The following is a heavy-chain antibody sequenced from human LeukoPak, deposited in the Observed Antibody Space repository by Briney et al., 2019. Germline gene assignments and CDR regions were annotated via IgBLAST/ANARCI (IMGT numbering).Heavy chain of an antibody. V-gene: IGHV1-8*01. CDR2: MNPSGGNT. D-gene: IGHD3-10*01. J-gene: IGHJ6*02. CDR3: TRSGYSGSNGLDV. CDR1: GLTFTIYN. Sequence: ASVKVSCKASGLTFTIYNINWVRQAPGQGLEWMGWMNPSGGNTGYAQRFQGRVTMTRNTSIITAYMELSSLKSEDTAVYYCTRSGYSGSNGLDVWGQGTTVAVPS.